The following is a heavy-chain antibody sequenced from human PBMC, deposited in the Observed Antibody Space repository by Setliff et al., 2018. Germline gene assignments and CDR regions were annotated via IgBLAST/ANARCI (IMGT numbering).Heavy chain of an antibody. Sequence: ASVKVSCKASGYTFTNFGISWVRQAPGQGLEWMGWISAYNGNTNYAQELQGRVTMTTDTSTRTAYMEVTSLRSDDTAVYYCATEKFPGDWGDYWGQGTLVTVSS. CDR3: ATEKFPGDWGDY. CDR1: GYTFTNFG. D-gene: IGHD2-21*01. CDR2: ISAYNGNT. V-gene: IGHV1-18*01. J-gene: IGHJ4*02.